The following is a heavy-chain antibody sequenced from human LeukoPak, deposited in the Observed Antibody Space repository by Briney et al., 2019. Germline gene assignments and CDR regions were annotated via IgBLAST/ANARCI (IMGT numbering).Heavy chain of an antibody. Sequence: PSETLSLTCTVSGVSISNNYWSWIRQPPGKGLEWIAYIYSSGSPKYNPSLQRRTTISVDMSKNQFSLRLSPVTAADTAIYYCGRARDGYNVIDHWGQGTLVSVPS. J-gene: IGHJ4*02. CDR1: GVSISNNY. CDR3: GRARDGYNVIDH. CDR2: IYSSGSP. D-gene: IGHD5-24*01. V-gene: IGHV4-59*01.